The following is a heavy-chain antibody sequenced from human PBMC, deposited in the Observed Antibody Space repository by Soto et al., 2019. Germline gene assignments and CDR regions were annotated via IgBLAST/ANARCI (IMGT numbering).Heavy chain of an antibody. V-gene: IGHV3-33*01. D-gene: IGHD4-17*01. CDR3: ARAGGTTVTGLWHFDS. CDR2: IWYDGTQK. Sequence: QVQLEDYGGGVVQPGRSLRLSCAASGFTFNTYRMHWVRQTPGKGLEWLAAIWYDGTQKDYADSVKGRFIISRDNSKKTLYLEMNSLRAEDTAVYYCARAGGTTVTGLWHFDSWGQGTLVTVSS. J-gene: IGHJ4*02. CDR1: GFTFNTYR.